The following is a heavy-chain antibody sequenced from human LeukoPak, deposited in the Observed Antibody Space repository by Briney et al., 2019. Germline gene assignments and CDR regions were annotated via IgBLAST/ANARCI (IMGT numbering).Heavy chain of an antibody. CDR2: IADIGRT. CDR3: AREGGPFRPLDY. Sequence: SETLSLTCTVSGGSFNNYYWTWIRQAPGKGLEWIGYIADIGRTNYNPSLKSRVTFSVDTSKNQVSPKLTSVTAADTAVYYCAREGGPFRPLDYSGQGTLVTVSS. V-gene: IGHV4-59*12. D-gene: IGHD2/OR15-2a*01. CDR1: GGSFNNYY. J-gene: IGHJ4*02.